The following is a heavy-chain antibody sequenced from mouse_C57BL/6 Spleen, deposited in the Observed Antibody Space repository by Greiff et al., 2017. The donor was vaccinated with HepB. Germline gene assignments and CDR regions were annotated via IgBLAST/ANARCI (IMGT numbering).Heavy chain of an antibody. CDR1: GYTFTSYW. Sequence: VQLQQSGTELVKPGASVKLSCKASGYTFTSYWMHWVKQSPGQGLEWIGNINPSNGGTNYNEKFKSKATLTVDKSSSTAYMQLSSLTSEDSAVYYCARGYGSSLGFAYWGQGTLVTVSA. V-gene: IGHV1-53*01. CDR2: INPSNGGT. CDR3: ARGYGSSLGFAY. D-gene: IGHD1-1*01. J-gene: IGHJ3*01.